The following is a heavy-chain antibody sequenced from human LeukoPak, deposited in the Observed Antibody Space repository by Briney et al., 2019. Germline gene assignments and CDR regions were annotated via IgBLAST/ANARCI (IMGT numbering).Heavy chain of an antibody. CDR3: ARGAFDI. V-gene: IGHV3-7*01. J-gene: IGHJ3*02. Sequence: PGGSLRLSCAATEFTFNNYGMSWVRQAPGKGLEWVANIKQDGSEKYYVDSVKGRFTISRDNAKNSLYLQMNSLRAEDTAVYYCARGAFDIWGQGTMVTVSS. CDR2: IKQDGSEK. CDR1: EFTFNNYG.